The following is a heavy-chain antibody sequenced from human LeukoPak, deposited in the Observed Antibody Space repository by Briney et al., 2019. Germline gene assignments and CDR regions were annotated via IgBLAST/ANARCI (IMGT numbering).Heavy chain of an antibody. D-gene: IGHD2-2*01. CDR3: ARVYCSSTSCYVDYYYYGMDV. V-gene: IGHV1-2*02. CDR2: INPNSGGT. Sequence: ASVKVSCKASGYTFTGYYMHWVRQARGQGLEWMGWINPNSGGTNYAQKFQGRVTMTRDTSISTAYMELSRLRSDDTAVYYCARVYCSSTSCYVDYYYYGMDVWGQGTTVTVSS. J-gene: IGHJ6*02. CDR1: GYTFTGYY.